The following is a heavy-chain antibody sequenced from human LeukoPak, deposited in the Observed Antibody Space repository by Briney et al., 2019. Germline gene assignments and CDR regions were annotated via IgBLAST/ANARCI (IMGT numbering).Heavy chain of an antibody. V-gene: IGHV4-34*01. CDR1: GGSFSGYY. CDR2: INHSGST. Sequence: SETLSLTCAVYGGSFSGYYWSWIRQPPEKGQEWIGEINHSGSTSYNPSLKSRVTISADTSKNQFSLKLSSVTAADTAVYYCARGRTRWLQLSYFDYWGQGTLVTVSS. CDR3: ARGRTRWLQLSYFDY. D-gene: IGHD5-24*01. J-gene: IGHJ4*02.